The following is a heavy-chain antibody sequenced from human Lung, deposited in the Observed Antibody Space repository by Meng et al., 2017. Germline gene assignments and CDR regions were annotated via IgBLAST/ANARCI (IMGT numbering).Heavy chain of an antibody. CDR3: ARGQKGYFDL. J-gene: IGHJ2*01. CDR1: GGSISNSNYY. CDR2: IYNSGGT. V-gene: IGHV4-30-4*01. Sequence: QVQLQELGPGLVKPSQPWSITSTVAGGSISNSNYYWRWIRQPPGKGQGGSGHIYNSGGTYYNTSLQSRITISVDTSKNQFSLKLSSVTAADTAVYYCARGQKGYFDLWGRGTLVTVSS.